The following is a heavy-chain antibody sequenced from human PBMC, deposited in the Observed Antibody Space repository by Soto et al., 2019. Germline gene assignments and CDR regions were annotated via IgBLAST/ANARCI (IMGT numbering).Heavy chain of an antibody. V-gene: IGHV1-46*02. CDR1: CFTLYHYG. CDR2: INPSGGST. D-gene: IGHD3-22*01. J-gene: IGHJ4*02. CDR3: ARSIYYDSSGYYYFDY. Sequence: ASVKGFCKASCFTLYHYGISWGGQAPGQGLEWMGWINPSGGSTSYAQKFQGRVTMTRDTSTSTVYMELSSLRSEDTAVYYCARSIYYDSSGYYYFDYWRQGTLVPVSS.